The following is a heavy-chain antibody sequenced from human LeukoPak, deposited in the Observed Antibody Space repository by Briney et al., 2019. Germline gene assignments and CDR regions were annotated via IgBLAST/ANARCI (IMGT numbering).Heavy chain of an antibody. Sequence: SETLFLTCTVSGGSISSYYWSWIRQPAGEGVEWIGRINTIGSTKYNPALKRRVTMSVDTSKNQFSLKLSSVTAADTAVYYCARSCSSSWARKGDYFDYWGQGTLVTVSS. D-gene: IGHD6-13*01. J-gene: IGHJ4*02. CDR2: INTIGST. CDR1: GGSISSYY. CDR3: ARSCSSSWARKGDYFDY. V-gene: IGHV4-4*07.